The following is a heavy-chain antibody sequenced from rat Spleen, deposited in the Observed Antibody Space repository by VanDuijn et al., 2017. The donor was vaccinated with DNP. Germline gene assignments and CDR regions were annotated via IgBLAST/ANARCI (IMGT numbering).Heavy chain of an antibody. CDR2: ISHEGGST. D-gene: IGHD1-6*01. J-gene: IGHJ1*01. Sequence: EVQLVESGGGLVQPGRSLKLSCAASGFTFSDYYMAWVRQAPNEGLEWVASISHEGGSTHYGDSVKGRFTVSRDNAKSSLYLLMDSLRSEDTATYYCARRSYGLFLRPWYFDLWGPGTSVTVSS. CDR3: ARRSYGLFLRPWYFDL. CDR1: GFTFSDYY. V-gene: IGHV5-22*01.